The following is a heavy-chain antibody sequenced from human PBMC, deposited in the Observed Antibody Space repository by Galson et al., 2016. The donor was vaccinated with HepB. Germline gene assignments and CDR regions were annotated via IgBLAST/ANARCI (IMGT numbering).Heavy chain of an antibody. Sequence: SLRLSCADSGFTFSSYGIHWVRQAPGRGLKWVAVVSHDGTDAFYADSVKGRFTISRDNSKNTVYLQMKSLRAEDTAVYYCAKDSGDNDVWSWHYRGIGFRYDGMDVWGQGTTVTVSS. V-gene: IGHV3-30*18. J-gene: IGHJ6*01. D-gene: IGHD3-3*01. CDR1: GFTFSSYG. CDR2: VSHDGTDA. CDR3: AKDSGDNDVWSWHYRGIGFRYDGMDV.